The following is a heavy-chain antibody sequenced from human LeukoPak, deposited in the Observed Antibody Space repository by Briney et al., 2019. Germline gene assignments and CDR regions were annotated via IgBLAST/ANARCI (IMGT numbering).Heavy chain of an antibody. CDR1: GGSISSSRYY. V-gene: IGHV4-39*01. D-gene: IGHD3-16*02. Sequence: PSETLSLTCTVSGGSISSSRYYWGWIRQPPGKGLEWIGSIYYSGSTYYNPSLKSRVTISVDTSKNQFSLKLSSVTAADTAVYYCASPRVRLGELSFVFDYWGQGTLVTVSS. CDR3: ASPRVRLGELSFVFDY. CDR2: IYYSGST. J-gene: IGHJ4*02.